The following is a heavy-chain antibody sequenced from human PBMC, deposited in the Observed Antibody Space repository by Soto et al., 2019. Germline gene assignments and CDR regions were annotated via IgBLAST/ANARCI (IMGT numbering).Heavy chain of an antibody. Sequence: EVQLVESGGGLVQPGGSLRLSCVVSGFTFSDHYMDWVRQAPGKGLEYIGRVRNKANSYSTEYAASVKGRFTISRDDSKNSLYLQMNSLKTEDTAVYYCVRDNRFWSLDYWGQGTLVTVSS. D-gene: IGHD3-3*01. CDR3: VRDNRFWSLDY. CDR1: GFTFSDHY. CDR2: VRNKANSYST. V-gene: IGHV3-72*01. J-gene: IGHJ4*02.